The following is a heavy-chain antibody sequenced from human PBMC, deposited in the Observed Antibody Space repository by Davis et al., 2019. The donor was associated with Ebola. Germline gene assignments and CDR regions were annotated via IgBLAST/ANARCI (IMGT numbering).Heavy chain of an antibody. CDR1: GGSVSSGSYY. J-gene: IGHJ4*02. D-gene: IGHD4-17*01. V-gene: IGHV4-61*01. Sequence: SETLSLTCTVSGGSVSSGSYYWSWIRQPPGKGLEWIGYIYYSGSTNYNPSLKSRVTISVDTSKNQFSLKLSSVTAADTAVYYCARDPVNYGDYGSPPYWGQGTLVTVSS. CDR3: ARDPVNYGDYGSPPY. CDR2: IYYSGST.